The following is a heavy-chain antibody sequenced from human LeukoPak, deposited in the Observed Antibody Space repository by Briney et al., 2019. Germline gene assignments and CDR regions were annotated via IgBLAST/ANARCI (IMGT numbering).Heavy chain of an antibody. J-gene: IGHJ4*02. D-gene: IGHD4-17*01. CDR3: ARDPSDYGDYAFDY. Sequence: PGGSLRLSCAASGFTFSSYWMSWVRQAPGKGLEWIGSIYYSGSTYYNPSLKSRVTISVDTSKNQFSLKLSSVTAADTAVYYCARDPSDYGDYAFDYWGQGTLVTVSS. CDR2: IYYSGST. CDR1: GFTFSSYW. V-gene: IGHV4-39*07.